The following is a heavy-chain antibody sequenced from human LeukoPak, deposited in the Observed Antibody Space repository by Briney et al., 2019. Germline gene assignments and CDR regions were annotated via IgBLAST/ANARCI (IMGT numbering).Heavy chain of an antibody. CDR1: GFTFSTYW. CDR3: ARVRCSSSSCFPDY. J-gene: IGHJ4*02. V-gene: IGHV3-7*01. Sequence: GGSLRLSCAASGFTFSTYWMSWVRQAPGKGLEWVANIKQDGSEKYYVDSVKGRFTISRDNAKNSLFLQMNSLRAEDTAVYYCARVRCSSSSCFPDYWGQGTLVTVSS. CDR2: IKQDGSEK. D-gene: IGHD2-15*01.